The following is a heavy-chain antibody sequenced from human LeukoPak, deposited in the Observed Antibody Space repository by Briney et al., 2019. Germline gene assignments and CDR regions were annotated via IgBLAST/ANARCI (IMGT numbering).Heavy chain of an antibody. V-gene: IGHV3-64*04. CDR2: ISSNGGTT. CDR1: GFTFSSYA. D-gene: IGHD1-26*01. J-gene: IGHJ4*02. Sequence: GGSLRLSCSASGFTFSSYAMHWVRQAPGKGLEYVSTISSNGGTTYYADSVKGRFTISRDNSKNTLDLQMNSLRAEDTAVYYCARRLEYSGSKGVFDYWGQGNPGHRLL. CDR3: ARRLEYSGSKGVFDY.